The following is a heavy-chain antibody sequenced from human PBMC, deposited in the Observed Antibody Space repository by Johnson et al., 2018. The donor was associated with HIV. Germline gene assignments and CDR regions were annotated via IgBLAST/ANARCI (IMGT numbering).Heavy chain of an antibody. D-gene: IGHD2-21*02. CDR3: AKDLGGTAPWAGDI. CDR2: ISYDGSNK. Sequence: QVQLVESGGGLVKPGGSLRLSCAASGFTFSSYAMHWVRQAPGKGLEWVAVISYDGSNKYYADSVKGRFTISRDNSKNTLYLQMSSLRAEDTAVYYCAKDLGGTAPWAGDIWGQGTMGTVAS. CDR1: GFTFSSYA. V-gene: IGHV3-30-3*01. J-gene: IGHJ3*02.